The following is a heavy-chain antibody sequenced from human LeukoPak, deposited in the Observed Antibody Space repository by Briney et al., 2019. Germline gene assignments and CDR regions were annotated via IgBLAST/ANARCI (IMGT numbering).Heavy chain of an antibody. CDR2: ITSSSSYI. Sequence: GGSLRLSCAASGFTFSNYSMSWVRQAPGKGLEWVSSITSSSSYIYYADSVKGRFTISRDNAKNSLYLQMNSLRAEDTAVYYCARVISYGFQSDYFDYWGQGTLVTVSS. CDR1: GFTFSNYS. J-gene: IGHJ4*02. CDR3: ARVISYGFQSDYFDY. V-gene: IGHV3-21*01. D-gene: IGHD4-17*01.